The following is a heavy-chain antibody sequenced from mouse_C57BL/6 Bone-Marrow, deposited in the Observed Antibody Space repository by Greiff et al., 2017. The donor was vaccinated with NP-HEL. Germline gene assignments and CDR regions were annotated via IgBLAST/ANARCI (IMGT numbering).Heavy chain of an antibody. Sequence: EVHLVESEGGLVQPGSSMKLSCTASGFTFSDYYMAWVRQVPEKGLEWVANINYDGSSTYYLDSLKSRFIISRDNAKNILYLQMSSLKSEDTAMYYCARDRSIWYFDVWGTGTTVTVSS. D-gene: IGHD2-10*02. CDR2: INYDGSST. CDR1: GFTFSDYY. CDR3: ARDRSIWYFDV. J-gene: IGHJ1*03. V-gene: IGHV5-16*01.